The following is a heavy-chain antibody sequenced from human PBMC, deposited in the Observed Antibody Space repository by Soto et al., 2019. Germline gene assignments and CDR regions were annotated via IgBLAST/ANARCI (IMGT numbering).Heavy chain of an antibody. CDR1: GFTFSSYA. CDR2: ISGSGGST. Sequence: GGSLRLSCAASGFTFSSYAMSWVRQAPGKGLEWVSAISGSGGSTYYADSVKGRFTISRDNSKNTLYLQMNSLRAEDTAVYYCAKVLSTSCYVCYYYYGMDVWGQGTTVTVSS. J-gene: IGHJ6*02. CDR3: AKVLSTSCYVCYYYYGMDV. V-gene: IGHV3-23*01. D-gene: IGHD2-2*01.